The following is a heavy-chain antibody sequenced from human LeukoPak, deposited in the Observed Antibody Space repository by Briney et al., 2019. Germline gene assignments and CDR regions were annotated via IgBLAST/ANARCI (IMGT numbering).Heavy chain of an antibody. CDR3: AKKKSGSTYGYDY. D-gene: IGHD5-18*01. V-gene: IGHV1-2*02. CDR2: INPNSGGT. Sequence: ASVKVSCKASGDTFTGHYLHWVRQAPGQGLEWMGWINPNSGGTKFGQKFQGRVTMTRDTSISAAYMELSSLTSDDTAVYYCAKKKSGSTYGYDYWGQGTLVTVSS. J-gene: IGHJ4*02. CDR1: GDTFTGHY.